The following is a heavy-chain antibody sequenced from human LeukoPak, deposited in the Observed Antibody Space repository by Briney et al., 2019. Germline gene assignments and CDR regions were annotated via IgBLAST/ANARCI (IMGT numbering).Heavy chain of an antibody. J-gene: IGHJ5*02. CDR3: ARRLYYYESSGYFLGWFDP. Sequence: GESLKISCKGSGYIFTSNWIAWVRQMPGKGLELMGIIFPGDSQTRYSPSFQGQVTMSVDKSLNTAYLQWTSLKASDSAMYYCARRLYYYESSGYFLGWFDPWGQGTLVTVSS. CDR2: IFPGDSQT. V-gene: IGHV5-51*01. D-gene: IGHD3-22*01. CDR1: GYIFTSNW.